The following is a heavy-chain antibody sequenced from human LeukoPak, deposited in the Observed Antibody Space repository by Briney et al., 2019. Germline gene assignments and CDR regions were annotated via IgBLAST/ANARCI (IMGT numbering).Heavy chain of an antibody. CDR2: IDWDTDK. V-gene: IGHV2-70*17. CDR3: ARIPSFCASTDNCANVVVD. Sequence: ESGPTLVNPTETLTLTCAFSGFSLTTRGASVSWIRQSPGKALEWLARIDWDTDKFYSSSLKTRLTISKDTVRSQVVLTVTNVDPADTATYYCARIPSFCASTDNCANVVVDWGRGTTVTVSS. CDR1: GFSLTTRGAS. D-gene: IGHD1-1*01. J-gene: IGHJ6*02.